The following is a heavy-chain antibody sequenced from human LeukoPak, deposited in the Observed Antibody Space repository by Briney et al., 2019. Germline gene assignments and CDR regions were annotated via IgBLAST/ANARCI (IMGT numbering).Heavy chain of an antibody. D-gene: IGHD3/OR15-3a*01. J-gene: IGHJ4*02. V-gene: IGHV4-39*01. CDR3: ARLRDSQLDC. CDR1: GGSISSSSYY. Sequence: SETLSLTCTVSGGSISSSSYYWGWVRQPPGKGLEWIGSIYYSGSTYYNPSLKSRVTISVDTSKNQFSLKLSSVTAADTAVYYCARLRDSQLDCCGQGTLVTVSS. CDR2: IYYSGST.